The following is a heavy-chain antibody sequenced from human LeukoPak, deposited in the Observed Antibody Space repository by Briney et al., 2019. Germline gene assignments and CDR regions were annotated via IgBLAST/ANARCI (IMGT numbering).Heavy chain of an antibody. D-gene: IGHD3-3*01. CDR3: ATTPGIFGVAQYYYYYYMDV. CDR2: INPNSGGT. J-gene: IGHJ6*03. V-gene: IGHV1-2*02. Sequence: ASVKVSCKASGYTFTGYYMHWVRQAPGQGLEWMGWINPNSGGTNYAQKFQGRVTMTRDTSISTAYMELSRLRSDDTAVYYCATTPGIFGVAQYYYYYYMDVWGKGTTVTVSS. CDR1: GYTFTGYY.